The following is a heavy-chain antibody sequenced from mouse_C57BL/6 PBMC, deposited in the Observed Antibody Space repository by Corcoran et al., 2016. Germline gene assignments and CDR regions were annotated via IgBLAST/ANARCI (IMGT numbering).Heavy chain of an antibody. CDR3: ARIDY. CDR1: GYTFTDYY. CDR2: INPNNGGT. Sequence: EVQLQQSGPELVKPGASVKISCKASGYTFTDYYMNWVKQSHGKSLEWIGDINPNNGGTSYNQKFKGKATLTLDKSSSTAYMELRSLTSEDSAVYYCARIDYWGQGTTLTVSS. J-gene: IGHJ2*01. V-gene: IGHV1-26*01.